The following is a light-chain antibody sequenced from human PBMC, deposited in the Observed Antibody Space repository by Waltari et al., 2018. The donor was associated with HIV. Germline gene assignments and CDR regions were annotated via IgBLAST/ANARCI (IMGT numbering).Light chain of an antibody. V-gene: IGLV1-40*01. CDR3: QSYDRSLSAWV. J-gene: IGLJ3*02. CDR2: GNS. Sequence: QSVLAQPPSVSGAPGQRVTIPCPGTSSNIGADYHVLRYQHLPGTAPKLLIHGNSNRPSGVPNRFSGSKSDTSASLAITGLQAEDEADYYCQSYDRSLSAWVFGGGTRLNVL. CDR1: SSNIGADYH.